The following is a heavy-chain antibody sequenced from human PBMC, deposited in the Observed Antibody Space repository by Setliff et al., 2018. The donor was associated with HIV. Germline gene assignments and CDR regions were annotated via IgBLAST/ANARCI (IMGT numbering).Heavy chain of an antibody. V-gene: IGHV1-8*02. D-gene: IGHD3-9*01. CDR2: MTPYSGNT. CDR3: ARDLDILTGYYWGLDY. CDR1: GDTFTSYD. Sequence: ASVKVSCKTSGDTFTSYDINWVRQAAGHGLEWMGWMTPYSGNTGYAQKFQGRVSMTRNTSISTAYMELSSLRSEDTAVYYCARDLDILTGYYWGLDYWGQGTLVTVS. J-gene: IGHJ4*02.